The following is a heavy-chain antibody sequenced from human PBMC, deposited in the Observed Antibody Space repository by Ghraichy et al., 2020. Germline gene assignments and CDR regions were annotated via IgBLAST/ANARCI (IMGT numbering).Heavy chain of an antibody. D-gene: IGHD6-6*01. V-gene: IGHV3-23*01. CDR1: GFTFSSYA. CDR3: AKDLRYSSSGIDYYYYYGMDV. CDR2: ISGSGGST. J-gene: IGHJ6*02. Sequence: GGSLRLSCAASGFTFSSYAMSWVRQAPGKGLEWVSAISGSGGSTYYADSVKGRFTISRDNSKNTLYLQMNSLRAEDTAVYYCAKDLRYSSSGIDYYYYYGMDVWGQGTTVTVSS.